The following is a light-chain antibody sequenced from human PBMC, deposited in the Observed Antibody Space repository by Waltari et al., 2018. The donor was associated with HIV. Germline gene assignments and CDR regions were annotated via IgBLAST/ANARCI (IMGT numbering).Light chain of an antibody. CDR1: SPNLGYNT. Sequence: QSVLTPPPSASGTPGQRVTISCSARSPNLGYNTENCSQQPPGTAPKLLIYSYNQRPSGVPDRFSGSKSGTSASLAISGLQSEDEADYYCASWDDSLNGYVFGTGTKVTVL. CDR2: SYN. CDR3: ASWDDSLNGYV. V-gene: IGLV1-44*01. J-gene: IGLJ1*01.